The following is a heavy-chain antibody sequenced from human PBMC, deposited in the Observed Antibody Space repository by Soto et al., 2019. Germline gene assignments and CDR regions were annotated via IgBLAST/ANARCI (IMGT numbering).Heavy chain of an antibody. V-gene: IGHV2-5*08. D-gene: IGHD3-3*01. CDR3: AHSLVGFLEGRDYYYYGMDV. CDR2: IFWDDDK. J-gene: IGHJ6*02. CDR1: GFSLTTSGML. Sequence: SGPTPVNPTQTLTLTCTFSGFSLTTSGMLVSGIRQPPGKALERLALIFWDDDKRYRPSLKSRLTITKDTSKNQVVLTMTNMDPVDTATYYCAHSLVGFLEGRDYYYYGMDVWGQGPTVTVS.